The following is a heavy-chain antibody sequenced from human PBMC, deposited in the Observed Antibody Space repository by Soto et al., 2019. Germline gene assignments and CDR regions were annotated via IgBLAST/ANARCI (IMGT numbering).Heavy chain of an antibody. Sequence: SETLSLTCTVSGGSVSSGDYYWSWIRQPPGKGLEWIGYIYYSGNTNYNPSLKSRVIISVDTSKNPVSLKLTSVTAADTAVYFCARGTPSPLIVRSSRGPWFDPWGQGTLVTLSS. V-gene: IGHV4-61*08. D-gene: IGHD2-15*01. CDR1: GGSVSSGDYY. CDR3: ARGTPSPLIVRSSRGPWFDP. J-gene: IGHJ5*02. CDR2: IYYSGNT.